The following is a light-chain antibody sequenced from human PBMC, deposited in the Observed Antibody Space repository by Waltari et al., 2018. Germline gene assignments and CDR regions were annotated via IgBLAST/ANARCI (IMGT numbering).Light chain of an antibody. CDR3: QQYGNLPPYT. CDR2: GAS. CDR1: QSVASY. V-gene: IGKV3-15*01. J-gene: IGKJ2*01. Sequence: EVVLTQSPVTLSVSPGETVTLSYRASQSVASYLAWYQQKSGQAPRLLIYGASSRATGVPARFSGGGSATEFTLTISGLQSEDFAVYYCQQYGNLPPYTFGQGTQLEIK.